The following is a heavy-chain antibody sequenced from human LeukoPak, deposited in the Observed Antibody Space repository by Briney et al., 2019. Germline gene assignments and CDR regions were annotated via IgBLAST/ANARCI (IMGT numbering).Heavy chain of an antibody. V-gene: IGHV3-23*01. Sequence: GGSLRLSCAASGFTFSTYNMTWVRQAPGKGLEWVSIISGGGDNRYYADSVKGRFTISRDNSKNTLYLQMNSLRAEDTAVYYCAKGQITRSDRFDYWGQGTLVTVSS. CDR2: ISGGGDNR. D-gene: IGHD3-16*01. CDR3: AKGQITRSDRFDY. J-gene: IGHJ4*02. CDR1: GFTFSTYN.